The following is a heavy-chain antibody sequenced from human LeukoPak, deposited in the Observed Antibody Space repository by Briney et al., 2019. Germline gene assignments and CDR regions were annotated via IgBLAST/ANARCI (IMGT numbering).Heavy chain of an antibody. CDR3: ARLLPVRYNWFDP. J-gene: IGHJ5*02. CDR1: GGSISSYY. V-gene: IGHV4-59*01. CDR2: TYYSGST. Sequence: SETLSLTCTVSGGSISSYYWSWIRQPPGKGLEWIGYTYYSGSTNYNPSLKSRVTISVDTSKNQFSLKLSSVTAADTAVYYCARLLPVRYNWFDPWGQGTLVTVSS. D-gene: IGHD2-21*01.